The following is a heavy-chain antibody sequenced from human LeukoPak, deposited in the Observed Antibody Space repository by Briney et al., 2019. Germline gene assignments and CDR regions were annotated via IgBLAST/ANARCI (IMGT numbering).Heavy chain of an antibody. Sequence: SETLSLTCTVSGGSISDYYWSWIRQPPGKGLEWIGYIYYSGSTKYNPYLKSRVTISIDTSKNQFSLKLSSVTAAGTALYYCARDGENYYKNYGLDVWGQGTTVTVSS. CDR1: GGSISDYY. CDR3: ARDGENYYKNYGLDV. CDR2: IYYSGST. V-gene: IGHV4-59*01. D-gene: IGHD3-10*01. J-gene: IGHJ6*02.